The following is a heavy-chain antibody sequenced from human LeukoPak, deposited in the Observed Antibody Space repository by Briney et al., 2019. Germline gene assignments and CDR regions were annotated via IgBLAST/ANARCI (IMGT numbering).Heavy chain of an antibody. CDR1: GFTFSSYS. Sequence: GGSLRLSCAASGFTFSSYSMNWVRQAPGKGLEWVSVIYSGGSTYYADSVKGRFTISRDNSKNTLYLQMNSLRAEDTAVYYCARDGGSYYGGPLKYWGQGTLVTVSS. CDR2: IYSGGST. CDR3: ARDGGSYYGGPLKY. D-gene: IGHD1-26*01. J-gene: IGHJ4*02. V-gene: IGHV3-66*01.